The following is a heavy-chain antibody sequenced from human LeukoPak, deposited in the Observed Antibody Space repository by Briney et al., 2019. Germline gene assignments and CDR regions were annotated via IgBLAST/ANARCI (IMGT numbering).Heavy chain of an antibody. CDR1: GGSISSYY. J-gene: IGHJ5*02. V-gene: IGHV4-4*07. Sequence: PSETLSLTCTVSGGSISSYYWSWIRQPAGKGLEWIGRIYTSGSTNYNPSLKSRVTMSVDTSKNQFTLKLSSVTAADTAVYCCARGGYSSSWYNWFDPWGQGTLVTVSS. D-gene: IGHD6-13*01. CDR2: IYTSGST. CDR3: ARGGYSSSWYNWFDP.